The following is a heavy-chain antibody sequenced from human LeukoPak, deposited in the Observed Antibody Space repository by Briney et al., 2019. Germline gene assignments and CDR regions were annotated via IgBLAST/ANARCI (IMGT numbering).Heavy chain of an antibody. Sequence: GGSLRLSCAASGFTFSSYAMSWVRQAPGKGLEWVSAISGSGGSTYYADSVKGRFTISRDNSKNTLYLQMNSLRAEDTAVYYCAKGGEDLYYYYYYMDVWGKGTTVTVSS. J-gene: IGHJ6*03. CDR2: ISGSGGST. V-gene: IGHV3-23*01. CDR3: AKGGEDLYYYYYYMDV. D-gene: IGHD3-16*01. CDR1: GFTFSSYA.